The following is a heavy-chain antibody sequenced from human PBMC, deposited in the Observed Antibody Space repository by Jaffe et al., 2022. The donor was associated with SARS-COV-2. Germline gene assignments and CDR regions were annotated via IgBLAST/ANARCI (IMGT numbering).Heavy chain of an antibody. CDR3: ATDGGYSYGFGYYYYGMDV. Sequence: QVQLVQSGAEVKKPGASVKVSCKVSGYTLTELSMHWVRQAPGKGLEWMGGFDPEDGETIYAQKFQGRVTMTEDTSTDTAYMELSSLRSEDTAVYYCATDGGYSYGFGYYYYGMDVWGQGTTVTVSS. CDR1: GYTLTELS. J-gene: IGHJ6*02. D-gene: IGHD5-18*01. CDR2: FDPEDGET. V-gene: IGHV1-24*01.